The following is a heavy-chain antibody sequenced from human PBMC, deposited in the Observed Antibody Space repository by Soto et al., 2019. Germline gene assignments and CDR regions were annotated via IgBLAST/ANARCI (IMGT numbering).Heavy chain of an antibody. CDR2: IYSSGNA. D-gene: IGHD3-16*01. Sequence: QVQLQESGPGLVKPSETVSLICTVSGDSISGYYWSWIRKPAGKGLEWIGRIYSSGNANYNPSLKSRVSMSVDMSKNQFSLKVTSVKAADTAMYYCARGAVFDLWGQGTKVTVSS. CDR1: GDSISGYY. V-gene: IGHV4-4*07. CDR3: ARGAVFDL. J-gene: IGHJ3*01.